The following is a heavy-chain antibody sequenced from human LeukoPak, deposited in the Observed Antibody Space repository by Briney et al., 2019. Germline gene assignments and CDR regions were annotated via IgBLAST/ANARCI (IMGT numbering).Heavy chain of an antibody. J-gene: IGHJ3*02. CDR3: ARGLFLSGYLDAFDI. CDR2: ISSSGSTI. D-gene: IGHD3-22*01. V-gene: IGHV3-48*03. Sequence: GGSLRLSCAASGFTFSSYEMNWVRQAPGKGLEWVSYISSSGSTIYYAASVKGRLTISRDNAKNSLYLQMNSLRVEDTAIYYCARGLFLSGYLDAFDIWGQGTVVTVSS. CDR1: GFTFSSYE.